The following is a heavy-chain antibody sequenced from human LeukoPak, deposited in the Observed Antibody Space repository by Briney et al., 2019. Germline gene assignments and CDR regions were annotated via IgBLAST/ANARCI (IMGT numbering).Heavy chain of an antibody. J-gene: IGHJ4*02. CDR1: GFTFGDYA. Sequence: GGSLRLSCTASGFTFGDYAMSWVRQAPGKELEWVGFIRSKAYGGTTEYAASVKGRFTISRDDSKSIAYLQMNSLKTEDTAVYYCIRGGANSPFDYWGQGTLVTVSS. CDR2: IRSKAYGGTT. V-gene: IGHV3-49*04. D-gene: IGHD1-1*01. CDR3: IRGGANSPFDY.